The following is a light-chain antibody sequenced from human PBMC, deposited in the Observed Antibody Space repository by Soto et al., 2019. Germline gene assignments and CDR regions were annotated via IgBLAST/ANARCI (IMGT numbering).Light chain of an antibody. CDR3: QQYNSYS. Sequence: IQMTHSPSTLPASVGDGVTLICRASQSISNWLAWYQQKPGTAPQVLIYHASNLQSGVPSRFSGSGSGTEFTLTIRRLQPDDFATYHCQQYNSYSFGQGTKVDIK. V-gene: IGKV1-5*02. CDR2: HAS. CDR1: QSISNW. J-gene: IGKJ1*01.